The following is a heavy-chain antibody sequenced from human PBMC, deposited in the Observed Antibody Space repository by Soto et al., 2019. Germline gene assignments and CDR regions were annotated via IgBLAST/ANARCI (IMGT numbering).Heavy chain of an antibody. V-gene: IGHV3-30*18. J-gene: IGHJ6*02. CDR2: ISYDGSNK. CDR1: GFTFSSYG. Sequence: QVQLVESGGGVVQPGRSLRLSCAASGFTFSSYGMHWVRQAPGKGLEWVAVISYDGSNKYYADSVKGRFTISRDNSKNTLYLQMNSLRAEDTAVYYCAKDGGGFIQWWYYYYGMDVWGQGTTVTVSS. CDR3: AKDGGGFIQWWYYYYGMDV. D-gene: IGHD2-15*01.